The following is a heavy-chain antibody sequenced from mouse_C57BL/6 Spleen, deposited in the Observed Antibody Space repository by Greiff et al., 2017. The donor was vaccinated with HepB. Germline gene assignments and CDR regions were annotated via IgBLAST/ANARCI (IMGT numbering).Heavy chain of an antibody. V-gene: IGHV1-78*01. CDR2: IYPRDGST. CDR1: GYTFTDHT. CDR3: AREGGIYYGYDDWFAY. J-gene: IGHJ3*01. Sequence: QVQLKESDAELVKPGASVKISCKVSGYTFTDHTIHWMKQRPEQGLEWIGYIYPRDGSTKYNEKFKGKATLTADKSSSTAYMQLNSLTSEDSAVYFCAREGGIYYGYDDWFAYWGQGTLVTVSA. D-gene: IGHD2-2*01.